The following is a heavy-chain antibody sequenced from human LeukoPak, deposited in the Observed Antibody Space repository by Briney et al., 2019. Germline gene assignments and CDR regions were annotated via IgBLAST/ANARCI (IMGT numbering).Heavy chain of an antibody. V-gene: IGHV3-23*01. CDR1: GFIFSSYA. CDR2: ISGSGGST. CDR3: AKSDGSGWYGGFDY. D-gene: IGHD6-19*01. Sequence: GGSLRLSCAASGFIFSSYAMSWVRQAPGKGLEWVSAISGSGGSTYYADSVKGRFTISRDNSKNTLYLQMNSLRAEDTAVYYCAKSDGSGWYGGFDYWGQGTLVTVSS. J-gene: IGHJ4*02.